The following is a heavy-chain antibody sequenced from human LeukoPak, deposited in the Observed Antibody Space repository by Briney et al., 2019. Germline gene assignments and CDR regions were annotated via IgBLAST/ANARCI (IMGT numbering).Heavy chain of an antibody. V-gene: IGHV3-23*01. J-gene: IGHJ6*02. D-gene: IGHD3-10*01. Sequence: ETLSLTCAVYGGSFSDYYWTWIRQPPGKGLEWVSAISGSGGSTYYADSVKGRFTISRDNSKNTLYLQMNSLRAEDTAVYYCAKDLWFGELNHYYYYYGMDVWGQGTTVTVSS. CDR1: GGSFSDYY. CDR2: ISGSGGST. CDR3: AKDLWFGELNHYYYYYGMDV.